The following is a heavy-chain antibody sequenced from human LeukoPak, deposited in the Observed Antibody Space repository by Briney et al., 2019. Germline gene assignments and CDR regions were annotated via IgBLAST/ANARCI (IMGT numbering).Heavy chain of an antibody. CDR1: GLTFSSYS. V-gene: IGHV3-23*01. D-gene: IGHD6-13*01. J-gene: IGHJ4*02. CDR2: IISSGSGT. CDR3: AKDAAGPEY. Sequence: GGSLRLSCAASGLTFSSYSMSWVRQAPGKGLLWVSGIISSGSGTYYADSVKGRFTISRDNSKNTLYLQMNSLRAEDTAVYYGAKDAAGPEYWGQGTLVTVSS.